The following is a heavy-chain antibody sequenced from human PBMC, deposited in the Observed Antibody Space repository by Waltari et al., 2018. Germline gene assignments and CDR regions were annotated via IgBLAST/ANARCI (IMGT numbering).Heavy chain of an antibody. Sequence: QVQLVQSGAEVKKPGSSVKVSCKDSGGSFSTYAITWVRQAPGQGLEWMGGIIPMFETANYAQKFQERVTITTDGSMTTAYMELSSLTSEDTAVYYCARGGLYGQQLLESAFEIWGQGTKVTVAS. V-gene: IGHV1-69*05. D-gene: IGHD6-13*01. CDR3: ARGGLYGQQLLESAFEI. CDR1: GGSFSTYA. J-gene: IGHJ3*02. CDR2: IIPMFETA.